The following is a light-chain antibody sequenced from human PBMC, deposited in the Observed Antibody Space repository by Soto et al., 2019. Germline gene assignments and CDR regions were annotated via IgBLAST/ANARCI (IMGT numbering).Light chain of an antibody. CDR1: QSITIW. CDR3: QQYKSYSMT. V-gene: IGKV1-5*01. Sequence: DIQMTQSPSTLSASVGDRVTITCRSSQSITIWLAWYQQKPGKAPKLLIFDASSLESGVPSRFSGSGPGPDFTLTISSLQTDDFASYYCQQYKSYSMTFGQGNKVPIK. CDR2: DAS. J-gene: IGKJ1*01.